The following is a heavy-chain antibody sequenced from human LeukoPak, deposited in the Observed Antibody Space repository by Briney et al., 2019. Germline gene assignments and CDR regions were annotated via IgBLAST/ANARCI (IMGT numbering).Heavy chain of an antibody. CDR2: ISGSGGST. V-gene: IGHV3-23*01. D-gene: IGHD3-10*01. CDR3: ASHGSGSYYRTNWFDP. J-gene: IGHJ5*02. CDR1: GFTFSSYA. Sequence: GGSLRLSCAASGFTFSSYAMSWVRQAPGKGLEWVSAISGSGGSTYYADSVKGRFTLSRDNSKNTLYLQMNSLRAEDTAVYYCASHGSGSYYRTNWFDPWGQGTLVTVSS.